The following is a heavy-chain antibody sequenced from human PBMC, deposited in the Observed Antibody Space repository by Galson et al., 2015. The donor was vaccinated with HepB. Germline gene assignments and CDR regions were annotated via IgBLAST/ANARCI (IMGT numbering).Heavy chain of an antibody. Sequence: EPLSLTCTVSGDSISNNNYYCGWIRQPPGKGLEYIGIIFYRGSTYYNPSLKSRVTIFVDMSKNQFSLKLTSETAADTAVYYFARTYFYGSGTYSGYYFDYWGQGTLVTVSS. J-gene: IGHJ4*02. CDR3: ARTYFYGSGTYSGYYFDY. V-gene: IGHV4-39*01. D-gene: IGHD3-10*01. CDR2: IFYRGST. CDR1: GDSISNNNYY.